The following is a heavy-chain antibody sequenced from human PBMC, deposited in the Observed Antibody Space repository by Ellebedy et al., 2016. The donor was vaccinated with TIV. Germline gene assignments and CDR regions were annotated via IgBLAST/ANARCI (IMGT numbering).Heavy chain of an antibody. CDR3: AKGYSSSWYLVPGYYYYGMDV. D-gene: IGHD6-13*01. Sequence: GESLKISCAASGFTFSSYGMHWVRQAPGKGLEWVAVISYDGSNKYYADSVKGRFTISRDNSKNTLYLQMNSLRAEDTAVYYCAKGYSSSWYLVPGYYYYGMDVWGQGTTVTVSS. J-gene: IGHJ6*02. CDR2: ISYDGSNK. V-gene: IGHV3-30*18. CDR1: GFTFSSYG.